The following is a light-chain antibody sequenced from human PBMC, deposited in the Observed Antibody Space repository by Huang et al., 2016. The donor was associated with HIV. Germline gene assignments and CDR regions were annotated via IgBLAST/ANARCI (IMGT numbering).Light chain of an antibody. CDR1: QGISNS. J-gene: IGKJ2*01. CDR3: HQYSNFPYT. CDR2: GSS. V-gene: IGKV1-NL1*01. Sequence: DIQMTPSPSSLSASVGDRVTITCRARQGISNSLAWYQQKPWKAPKLLLHGSSRLESGVPSRFSGSGSGADYTLTISTLQPEDFATYYCHQYSNFPYTFGQGTKLEIK.